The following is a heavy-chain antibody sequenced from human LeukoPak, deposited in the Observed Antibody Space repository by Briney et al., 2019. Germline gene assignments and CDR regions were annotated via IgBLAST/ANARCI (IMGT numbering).Heavy chain of an antibody. CDR3: ARDSNYDY. J-gene: IGHJ4*02. D-gene: IGHD6-13*01. CDR1: GFTVSSTY. V-gene: IGHV3-66*02. Sequence: GGSLRLSCAASGFTVSSTYMSWVRQAPGKGLEWVAVLYSGGTTYYADSVKGRFTISRDNSKNTLYLQMNSLRAEDTAVYYCARDSNYDYWGQGTLVTVSS. CDR2: LYSGGTT.